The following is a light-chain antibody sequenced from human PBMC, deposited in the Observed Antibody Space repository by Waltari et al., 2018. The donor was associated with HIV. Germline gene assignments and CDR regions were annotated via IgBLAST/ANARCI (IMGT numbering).Light chain of an antibody. CDR1: QGISSY. Sequence: DIKLTQSPSILSASVGDRVTITCRTSQGISSYLAWYQQKPGKAPKLLIYAASTLQSGVPSRFSGSGSGTEFTLTISSLQPEDFATYYCQQLESYTQIGFGGGTKVGIK. V-gene: IGKV1-9*01. CDR3: QQLESYTQIG. J-gene: IGKJ4*01. CDR2: AAS.